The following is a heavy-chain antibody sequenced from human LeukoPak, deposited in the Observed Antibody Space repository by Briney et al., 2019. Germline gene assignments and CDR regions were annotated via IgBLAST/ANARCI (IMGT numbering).Heavy chain of an antibody. CDR2: ISGSGTST. J-gene: IGHJ4*02. Sequence: GGSLRLSCEVSGFTFSSHSMNWVRQAPGKGLEWVSGISGSGTSTYYADSVKGRFTISRDNSKNTLYLQMNSLRAENTAVYYCAKAWDLVATNGFDYWGQGTLVTVSP. V-gene: IGHV3-23*01. CDR1: GFTFSSHS. CDR3: AKAWDLVATNGFDY. D-gene: IGHD5-12*01.